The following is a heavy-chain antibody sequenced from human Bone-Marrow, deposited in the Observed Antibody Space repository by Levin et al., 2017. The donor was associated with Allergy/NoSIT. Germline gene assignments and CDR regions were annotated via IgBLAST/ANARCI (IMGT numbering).Heavy chain of an antibody. D-gene: IGHD4-23*01. CDR2: ISGSGGTT. CDR1: GFTFSSYA. Sequence: GGSLRLSCAASGFTFSSYAMSWVRQAPGKGLEWVSAISGSGGTTYYADSVKGRFTISRDNSKNTLYLQMNSLRAEDTAVYYCAKDHPTVVKGSGHGIDAFDIWGQGTMVTVSS. V-gene: IGHV3-23*01. J-gene: IGHJ3*02. CDR3: AKDHPTVVKGSGHGIDAFDI.